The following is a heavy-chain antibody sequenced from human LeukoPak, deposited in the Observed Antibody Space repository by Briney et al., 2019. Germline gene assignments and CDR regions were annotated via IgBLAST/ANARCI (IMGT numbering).Heavy chain of an antibody. CDR3: ATVDGSLDFDY. CDR1: GNTLSSLS. J-gene: IGHJ4*02. CDR2: LDLEDGPT. Sequence: ASVKVSSKVSGNTLSSLSMQWVRQAPGKGLEWMGDLDLEDGPTNYAQSFQGRITMTEDILTDTAYMELSSMRSEDTAVYYCATVDGSLDFDYWGQGTLVPVSS. V-gene: IGHV1-24*01. D-gene: IGHD5-24*01.